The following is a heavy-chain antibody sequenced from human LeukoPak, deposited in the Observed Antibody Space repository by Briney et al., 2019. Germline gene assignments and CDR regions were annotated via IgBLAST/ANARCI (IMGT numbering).Heavy chain of an antibody. D-gene: IGHD3-10*01. CDR3: ARSWFGEYGTNGWFDP. V-gene: IGHV4-30-4*01. CDR2: IYYSGST. CDR1: GGSISSGDYY. J-gene: IGHJ5*02. Sequence: SETLSLTCTVSGGSISSGDYYWSWIRQPPGKGLEWIGYIYYSGSTYYNPSLKSRVTISVDTSKNQFSLKLSSVTAADTAVYYCARSWFGEYGTNGWFDPWGQGTLVTVSS.